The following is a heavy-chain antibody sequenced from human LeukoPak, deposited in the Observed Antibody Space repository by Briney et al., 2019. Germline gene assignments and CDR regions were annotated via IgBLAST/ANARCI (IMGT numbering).Heavy chain of an antibody. V-gene: IGHV1-46*01. D-gene: IGHD5-12*01. CDR2: INPNDGST. Sequence: ASVKVSCKASGYTLTSYFMHWVRQAPGQGLEWMGTINPNDGSTTYAQNFQGRVTMTRDTSTSTFYMELSSLTSEDTAVYFCARARGYSGYHPIDYWGQGTLVTVSS. CDR1: GYTLTSYF. J-gene: IGHJ4*02. CDR3: ARARGYSGYHPIDY.